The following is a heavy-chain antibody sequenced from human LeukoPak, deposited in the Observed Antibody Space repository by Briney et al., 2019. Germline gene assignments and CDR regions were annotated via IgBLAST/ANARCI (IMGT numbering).Heavy chain of an antibody. Sequence: ASVKVSCKASGYTFTSYGISWVRRAPGQGLEWMGWISAYNGNTNYAQKLQGRVTMTTDTSTSTAYMELRSLRSDDTAVYYCARGPLAYDSSGYYYADLDYWGQGTLVTVSS. D-gene: IGHD3-22*01. CDR3: ARGPLAYDSSGYYYADLDY. CDR1: GYTFTSYG. CDR2: ISAYNGNT. V-gene: IGHV1-18*01. J-gene: IGHJ4*02.